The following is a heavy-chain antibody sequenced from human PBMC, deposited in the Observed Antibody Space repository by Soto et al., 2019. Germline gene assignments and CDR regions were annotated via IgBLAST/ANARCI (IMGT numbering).Heavy chain of an antibody. J-gene: IGHJ3*01. Sequence: EVQLVESGGGLVKPGRSPRLSCAASGFTFSDYSMLWVRQAPGKGLEWLAFIGNSNNPTFYADSVRGRFTISRDNPKNSVYLQMNSLREEDTAVYFCAREEGYCNGGPCYRGAFDFWGQGTIVTVSS. CDR2: IGNSNNPT. V-gene: IGHV3-21*02. CDR3: AREEGYCNGGPCYRGAFDF. D-gene: IGHD2-15*01. CDR1: GFTFSDYS.